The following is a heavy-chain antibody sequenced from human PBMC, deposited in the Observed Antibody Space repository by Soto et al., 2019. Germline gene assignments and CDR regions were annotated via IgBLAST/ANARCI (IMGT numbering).Heavy chain of an antibody. CDR3: ARGRTDYGDYVEAYCYGMDV. D-gene: IGHD4-17*01. V-gene: IGHV5-51*01. Sequence: GESLKISCKGSGYSFSSYRIGWVRQMPGKGLEWMGIIYPGDSDTRYSPSFQGQVTISADKSISTAYLQWSSLKASDTAMYYCARGRTDYGDYVEAYCYGMDVWGQGTTVTVSS. CDR2: IYPGDSDT. CDR1: GYSFSSYR. J-gene: IGHJ6*02.